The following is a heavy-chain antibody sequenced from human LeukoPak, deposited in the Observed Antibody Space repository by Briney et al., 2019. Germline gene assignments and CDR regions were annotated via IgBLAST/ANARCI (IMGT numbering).Heavy chain of an antibody. J-gene: IGHJ3*02. CDR3: ARGTKGGIVGATGAFDI. Sequence: SVKVSCKASGGTFSSHAISWVRQAPGQGLEWMGRIIPIFGTANYAQKFLGRVTITTDESTSTAYMELSSLRSEDTAVYYCARGTKGGIVGATGAFDIWGQGTMVTVSS. D-gene: IGHD1-26*01. CDR1: GGTFSSHA. V-gene: IGHV1-69*05. CDR2: IIPIFGTA.